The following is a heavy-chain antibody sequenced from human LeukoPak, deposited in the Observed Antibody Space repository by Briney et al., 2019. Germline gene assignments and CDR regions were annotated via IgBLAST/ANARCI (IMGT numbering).Heavy chain of an antibody. D-gene: IGHD3-9*01. CDR2: IYPKSGGT. CDR1: GYTFADYY. Sequence: ASVKVSCKASGYTFADYYIHWVRQAPGQGLEWVGWIYPKSGGTNSAQKFQGRVTMTRDTSISTAYMELSRLKFDDTAVYYCARVSTSGYRDWLDPWGQGTLVTVSS. CDR3: ARVSTSGYRDWLDP. V-gene: IGHV1-2*02. J-gene: IGHJ5*02.